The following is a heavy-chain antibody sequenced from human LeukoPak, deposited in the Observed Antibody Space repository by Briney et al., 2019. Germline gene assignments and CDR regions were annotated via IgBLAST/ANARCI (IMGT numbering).Heavy chain of an antibody. V-gene: IGHV3-48*04. Sequence: GGSLRLSCAASGFTFSTYSMNWVRQAPGKGLEWLSYIRGSSNTICYADSVKGRFAISRDNAKNSLYLQMNSLRAEDTAVYYCARVVTGSGSYLDYWGQGTLVTVSS. CDR1: GFTFSTYS. CDR2: IRGSSNTI. J-gene: IGHJ4*02. CDR3: ARVVTGSGSYLDY. D-gene: IGHD3-10*01.